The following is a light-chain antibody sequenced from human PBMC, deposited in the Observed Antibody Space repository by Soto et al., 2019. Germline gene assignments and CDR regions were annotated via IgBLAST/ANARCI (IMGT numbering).Light chain of an antibody. CDR1: QSFSNSY. CDR3: QQYDSSQLT. Sequence: EIVLTQSPGTLSLAPGERATLSCRASQSFSNSYLAWYQQKPGQAPRLVIYGASRRATGIPDRFSASGSGTDFTLTISRLVPDDFAVYYCQQYDSSQLTFGGGTK. CDR2: GAS. V-gene: IGKV3-20*01. J-gene: IGKJ4*01.